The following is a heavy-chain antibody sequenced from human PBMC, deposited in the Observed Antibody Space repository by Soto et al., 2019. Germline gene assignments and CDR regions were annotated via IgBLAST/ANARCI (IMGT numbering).Heavy chain of an antibody. V-gene: IGHV3-49*03. Sequence: PGGSLRLSCTASGFTFGDYAMSWFRQAPGKGLEWVGFIRSKAYGGTTEYAASVKGRFTISRDDSKSIAYLQMNSLKTEDTAVYYGTRSTTGGRRHYYYGMDVWGKGTTVTVSS. CDR2: IRSKAYGGTT. D-gene: IGHD4-17*01. J-gene: IGHJ6*04. CDR1: GFTFGDYA. CDR3: TRSTTGGRRHYYYGMDV.